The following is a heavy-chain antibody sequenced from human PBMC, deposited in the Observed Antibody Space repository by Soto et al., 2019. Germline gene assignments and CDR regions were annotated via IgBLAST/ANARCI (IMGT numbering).Heavy chain of an antibody. CDR2: ISYDGSNK. CDR3: AKSNILAGIMVRGVIKDYFDY. V-gene: IGHV3-30*18. J-gene: IGHJ4*02. D-gene: IGHD3-10*01. Sequence: PGGSLRLSCAASGFTFSSYGMHWVRQAPGKGLEWVAVISYDGSNKYYADSVKGRFTISRDNSKNTLYLQMNSLRAEDMAVYYCAKSNILAGIMVRGVIKDYFDYWGQGTLVTVSS. CDR1: GFTFSSYG.